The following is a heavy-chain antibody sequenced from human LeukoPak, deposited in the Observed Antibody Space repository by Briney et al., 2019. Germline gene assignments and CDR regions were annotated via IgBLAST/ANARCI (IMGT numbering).Heavy chain of an antibody. Sequence: GGSLRLSCAASGFTFSSYAMSWVRQAPGKGLEWVSVIYSGGSTYYADSVKGRFTISRDNSKNTLYLQMNSLRAEDTAVYYCARDSRYYGSGSYGLDAFGIWGQGTMVTVSS. CDR3: ARDSRYYGSGSYGLDAFGI. CDR2: IYSGGST. CDR1: GFTFSSYA. V-gene: IGHV3-66*01. J-gene: IGHJ3*02. D-gene: IGHD3-10*01.